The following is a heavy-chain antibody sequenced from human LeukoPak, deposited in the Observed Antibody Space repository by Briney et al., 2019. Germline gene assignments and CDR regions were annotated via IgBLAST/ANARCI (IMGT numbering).Heavy chain of an antibody. CDR3: ARDPYSGSYSDYYYYYMDV. J-gene: IGHJ6*03. CDR1: GFTFDDYG. V-gene: IGHV3-20*04. CDR2: INWNGGST. Sequence: GGSLRLSCAASGFTFDDYGMSWVRQAPGKGLEWVSGINWNGGSTGYADSVKGRFTISRDNAKNSLYLQLNSLRAEDTAVYYCARDPYSGSYSDYYYYYMDVWGKGTTVTVSS. D-gene: IGHD1-26*01.